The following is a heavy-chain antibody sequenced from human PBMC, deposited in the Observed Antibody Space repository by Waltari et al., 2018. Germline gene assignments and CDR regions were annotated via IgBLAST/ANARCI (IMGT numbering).Heavy chain of an antibody. Sequence: EVQLVESGGGLVQPGRSLRLSCAASGFTFDDYAMHWVRQAPGKGLEWVSGISWNSGSIDYADSVKGRFTISRDNAKNSLYLQMNSLRAEDTALYYCAKDTLPMYYYDSSGSGFDYWGQGTLVTVSS. CDR1: GFTFDDYA. D-gene: IGHD3-22*01. CDR2: ISWNSGSI. J-gene: IGHJ4*02. CDR3: AKDTLPMYYYDSSGSGFDY. V-gene: IGHV3-9*01.